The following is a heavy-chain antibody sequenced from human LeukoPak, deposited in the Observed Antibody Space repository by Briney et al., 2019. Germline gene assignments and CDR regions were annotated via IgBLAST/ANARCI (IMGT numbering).Heavy chain of an antibody. CDR2: IEYSGTTR. J-gene: IGHJ4*02. Sequence: GGSLRLSCATSTFTFSSYSMNWGRQAPGKGLEWVSYIEYSGTTRYYADSVKGRFTVSRDNAKNSLYLQMSSLRDEDTAVYYCARISGFTLDYWGQGTLVTVSS. CDR3: ARISGFTLDY. CDR1: TFTFSSYS. V-gene: IGHV3-48*02.